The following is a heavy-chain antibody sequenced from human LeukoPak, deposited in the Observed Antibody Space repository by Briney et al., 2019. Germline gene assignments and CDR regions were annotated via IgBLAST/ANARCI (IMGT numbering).Heavy chain of an antibody. CDR2: ISYDGSNK. V-gene: IGHV3-30-3*01. CDR1: GFTFSSYA. Sequence: GRSLRLSRAASGFTFSSYAMHWVRQAPGKGLEWVAVISYDGSNKYYADSVKGRFTISRDNSKNTLYLQMNSLRAEDTAVYYCARGSPNYDFWSGDFDWLLSGPDYWGQGTLVTVSS. CDR3: ARGSPNYDFWSGDFDWLLSGPDY. J-gene: IGHJ4*02. D-gene: IGHD3-3*01.